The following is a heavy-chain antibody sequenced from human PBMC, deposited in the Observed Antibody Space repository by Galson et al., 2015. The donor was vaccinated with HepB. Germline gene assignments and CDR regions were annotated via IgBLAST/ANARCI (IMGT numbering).Heavy chain of an antibody. D-gene: IGHD5-18*01. CDR3: ARLRGYSYNTPRGWFDP. V-gene: IGHV3-30*04. CDR1: GFTFSVYA. CDR2: ISYDGSNK. J-gene: IGHJ5*02. Sequence: SLRLSCAASGFTFSVYAMHWVRQAPGKGLEWVAVISYDGSNKDYAGSVKGRFTISRDNSKNTLYLQMNSLRPEDTAVYSCARLRGYSYNTPRGWFDPWGQGTQVTVSS.